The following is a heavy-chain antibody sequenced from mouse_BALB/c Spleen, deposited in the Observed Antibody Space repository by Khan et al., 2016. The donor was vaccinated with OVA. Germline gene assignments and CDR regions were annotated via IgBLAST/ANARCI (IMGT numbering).Heavy chain of an antibody. J-gene: IGHJ2*01. CDR2: INPTSGYT. CDR3: TKDRIDY. V-gene: IGHV1-7*01. Sequence: QVQLQQSGAELAKPGASVKMSCKASGYTFTTYWLHWVKQRPGQGLEWIGYINPTSGYTDYNEKFKDKATLSADKSSSTAYMQLFSLPSEESAVYYCTKDRIDYWGQGTALTVAA. CDR1: GYTFTTYW.